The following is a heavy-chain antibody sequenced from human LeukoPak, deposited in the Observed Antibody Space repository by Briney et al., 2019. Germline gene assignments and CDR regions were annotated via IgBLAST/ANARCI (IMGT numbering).Heavy chain of an antibody. CDR1: GYTPTELS. CDR3: ATDSFARSARVILRGGVDYSYGMDV. V-gene: IGHV1-24*01. D-gene: IGHD3-10*01. CDR2: FDPEGGDT. Sequence: ASVKVSCEVSGYTPTELSMHWVRQAPGKGLECMGGFDPEGGDTIYAHKFKGRVTMTKDTSTHTAYMELSSLRDEDTAVYYCATDSFARSARVILRGGVDYSYGMDVWGQGTTVTASS. J-gene: IGHJ6*01.